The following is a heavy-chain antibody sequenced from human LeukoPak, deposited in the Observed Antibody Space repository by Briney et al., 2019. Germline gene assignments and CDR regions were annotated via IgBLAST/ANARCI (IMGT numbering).Heavy chain of an antibody. D-gene: IGHD2-2*01. CDR2: ISAYNGNT. V-gene: IGHV1-18*01. CDR3: ARDQIVGDIVVVPAAIGGTGWFDP. Sequence: ASVKVSCKASGYTFTSYGISWVRQAPGQGLEWMGWISAYNGNTNYAQKLQGRGTMTTDTSTSTAYMELRSLRSDDTAVYYCARDQIVGDIVVVPAAIGGTGWFDPWGQGTLVTVSS. CDR1: GYTFTSYG. J-gene: IGHJ5*02.